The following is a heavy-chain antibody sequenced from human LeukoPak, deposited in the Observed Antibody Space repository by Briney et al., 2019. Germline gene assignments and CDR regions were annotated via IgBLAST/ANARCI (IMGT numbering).Heavy chain of an antibody. Sequence: GGSLRLSCAASGVSFTTYTMHCVRQAPGKGLECVSLIWHDASDTFYTDSVKGRFTTSRDNSKNTVYLQMNSLGGEDTAVYYCAREIFGSGSYPDYWGQGTLVTVSS. J-gene: IGHJ4*02. CDR2: IWHDASDT. CDR3: AREIFGSGSYPDY. V-gene: IGHV3-33*01. D-gene: IGHD3-10*01. CDR1: GVSFTTYT.